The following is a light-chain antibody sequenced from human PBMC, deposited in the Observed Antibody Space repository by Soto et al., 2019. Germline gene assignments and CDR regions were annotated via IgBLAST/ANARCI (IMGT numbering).Light chain of an antibody. J-gene: IGKJ1*01. Sequence: MTQSPSSLSASVGDRVTITCRASQSISSYFNWYQQKPGKAPKLLIYAASSLQSGVPSRFSGSGSGTDFTLTISTLQPEDFATYYCQQSYSSLRTFGQGTKVEIK. CDR3: QQSYSSLRT. CDR2: AAS. CDR1: QSISSY. V-gene: IGKV1-39*01.